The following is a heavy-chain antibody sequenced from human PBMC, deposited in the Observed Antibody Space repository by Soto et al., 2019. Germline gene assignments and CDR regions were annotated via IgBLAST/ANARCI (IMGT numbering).Heavy chain of an antibody. CDR2: ISAYNGNT. CDR3: ARDSTMTTVQIYYFDS. V-gene: IGHV1-18*01. CDR1: GYTFTSYG. D-gene: IGHD4-17*01. Sequence: GASVKVSCKASGYTFTSYGISWVRQAPGQGLEWMGWISAYNGNTNYAQKLQGRVTMTTDTSTSTAYMELRSLRSDDTAVYYCARDSTMTTVQIYYFDSWGQGTLVTVS. J-gene: IGHJ4*02.